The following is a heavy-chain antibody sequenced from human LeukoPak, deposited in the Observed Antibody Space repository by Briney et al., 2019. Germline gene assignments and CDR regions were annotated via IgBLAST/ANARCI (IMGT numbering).Heavy chain of an antibody. CDR3: ARGSGYYYYMDV. Sequence: PSETLSLTCTVSGGSLSSGDYYWSWIRQPPGKGLEWIGYIYYSGYTYYNPPLKSRVTISVDTSKNQFSLKLSSVTAADTAVYYCARGSGYYYYMDVWGKGTTVTVSS. V-gene: IGHV4-30-4*08. CDR2: IYYSGYT. CDR1: GGSLSSGDYY. J-gene: IGHJ6*03.